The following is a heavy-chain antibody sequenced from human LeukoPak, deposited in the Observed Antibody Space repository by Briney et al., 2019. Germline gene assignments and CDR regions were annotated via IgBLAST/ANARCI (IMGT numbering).Heavy chain of an antibody. Sequence: GGSLRLSCAASGFTFSRYSMNWVRQAPGKGLEWVSSISGSSSYIYYADSVKGRFTISRHNAKNSLYLQMNSLRAEDTAVYYCARVSAGVIGMKDVFDIWGQGTMVTVSS. CDR3: ARVSAGVIGMKDVFDI. CDR2: ISGSSSYI. CDR1: GFTFSRYS. J-gene: IGHJ3*02. D-gene: IGHD3-16*02. V-gene: IGHV3-21*01.